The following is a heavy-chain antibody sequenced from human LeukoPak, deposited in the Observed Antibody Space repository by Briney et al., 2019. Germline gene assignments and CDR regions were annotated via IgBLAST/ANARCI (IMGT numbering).Heavy chain of an antibody. CDR2: IYYSGST. D-gene: IGHD3-3*01. CDR1: GGSISSYY. CDR3: ARRNDFWSGHYFDY. V-gene: IGHV4-59*08. J-gene: IGHJ4*02. Sequence: PSETLSLTCTVSGGSISSYYWSWIRQPPGKGLEWIGYIYYSGSTNYNPSLKSRVTISVDTSKNQFSLKLSSVTAADTAVYYCARRNDFWSGHYFDYWGQGTLVTVSS.